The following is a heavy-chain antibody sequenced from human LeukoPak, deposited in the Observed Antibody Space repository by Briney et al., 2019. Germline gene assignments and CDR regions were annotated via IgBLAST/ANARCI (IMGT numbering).Heavy chain of an antibody. V-gene: IGHV4-39*01. CDR3: ARADYGDYYDY. CDR1: GGSISSSSYY. D-gene: IGHD4-17*01. J-gene: IGHJ4*02. CDR2: IYYSGNT. Sequence: PSETLSLTCTVSGGSISSSSYYWGWIRQPPGKGLEWIGSIYYSGNTYYSPSLKSRVTISVDTSKNQFSLKLSSVTAADTAVYYCARADYGDYYDYWGQGTLVTVSS.